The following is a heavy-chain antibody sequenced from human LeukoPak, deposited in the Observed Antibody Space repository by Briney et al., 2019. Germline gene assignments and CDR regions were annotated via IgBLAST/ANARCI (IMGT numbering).Heavy chain of an antibody. J-gene: IGHJ4*02. CDR2: ISSSGSTI. CDR1: GFTFSSYE. V-gene: IGHV3-48*03. D-gene: IGHD2-21*02. CDR3: AKYCGGDCYSGNY. Sequence: PGGPLRLSCAASGFTFSSYEMNWVRQAPGKGLEGVSYISSSGSTIYYADSVKGRSTISRDNAKNSLYLQMNSLRAEVRAVYYCAKYCGGDCYSGNYWGQGTLVTVSS.